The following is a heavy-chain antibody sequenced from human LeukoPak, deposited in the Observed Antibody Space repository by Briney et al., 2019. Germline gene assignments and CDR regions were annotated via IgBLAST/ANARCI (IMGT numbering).Heavy chain of an antibody. J-gene: IGHJ4*02. Sequence: GGSLRLSCAASGFTFNKYTMNWVRQAPGKGLEWVSSISTSSSYIYYADSVKGRFTISRDNAKNSLYLQMNSLRAEDTAVYYCAKYDWESSTLDYWGQGTLVTVSS. CDR3: AKYDWESSTLDY. V-gene: IGHV3-21*01. CDR1: GFTFNKYT. D-gene: IGHD3-9*01. CDR2: ISTSSSYI.